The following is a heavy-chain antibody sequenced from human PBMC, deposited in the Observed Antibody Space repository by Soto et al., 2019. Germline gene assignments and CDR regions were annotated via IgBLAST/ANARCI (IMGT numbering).Heavy chain of an antibody. CDR2: IYKSATT. CDR3: ARGRYCLTGRCFPNWFDS. Sequence: SETLSLTCSVSGDSISNLDYFWAWIRQPPGQALEYIGYIYKSATTYYNPSFESRVAISVDTSKSQFSLNVTSVTAADTAVYFCARGRYCLTGRCFPNWFDSWGQGAPVTVSS. D-gene: IGHD7-27*01. V-gene: IGHV4-30-4*01. CDR1: GDSISNLDYF. J-gene: IGHJ5*01.